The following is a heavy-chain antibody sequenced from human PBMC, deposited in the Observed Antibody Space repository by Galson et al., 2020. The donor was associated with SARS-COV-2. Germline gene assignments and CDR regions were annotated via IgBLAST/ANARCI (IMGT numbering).Heavy chain of an antibody. D-gene: IGHD1-26*01. CDR2: ISWDDNR. CDR1: GFSLNTGGVS. J-gene: IGHJ6*02. Sequence: SGPTLVKPTQTLTLTCTVSGFSLNTGGVSVGWIRQPPGKALECLTLISWDDNRRYRPSLKSRLTITKDTSKNQVVLTMANMDPVDTATYYCTLSSGITPGDYFYYAMDVWGQGTTVTVS. CDR3: TLSSGITPGDYFYYAMDV. V-gene: IGHV2-5*02.